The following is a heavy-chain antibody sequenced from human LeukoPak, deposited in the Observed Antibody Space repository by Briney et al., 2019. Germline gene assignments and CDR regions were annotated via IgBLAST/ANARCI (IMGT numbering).Heavy chain of an antibody. D-gene: IGHD3-10*01. CDR3: ARAKYYYGSGSPHFDY. Sequence: SQTLSLTCAVSGGSISSGGYSWSWIRQPPGKGLEWIGYIYHSGSTYYNPSLESRVTISVDRPKNQFSLKLSSVTAADTAVYYCARAKYYYGSGSPHFDYWGQGTLVTVSS. CDR2: IYHSGST. CDR1: GGSISSGGYS. V-gene: IGHV4-30-2*01. J-gene: IGHJ4*02.